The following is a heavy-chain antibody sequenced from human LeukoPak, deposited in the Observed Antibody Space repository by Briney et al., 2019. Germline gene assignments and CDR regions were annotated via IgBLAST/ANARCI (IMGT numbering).Heavy chain of an antibody. Sequence: VASVKVSCKASGGTFSSYAISWVRQAPGQGLEWMGRIIPILGIANYAQRFQGRVTITADKSTSTAYMELSSLRSEDTAVYYCARDRIAAAGRVDYWGQGTLVTVSS. V-gene: IGHV1-69*04. CDR2: IIPILGIA. CDR1: GGTFSSYA. D-gene: IGHD6-13*01. J-gene: IGHJ4*02. CDR3: ARDRIAAAGRVDY.